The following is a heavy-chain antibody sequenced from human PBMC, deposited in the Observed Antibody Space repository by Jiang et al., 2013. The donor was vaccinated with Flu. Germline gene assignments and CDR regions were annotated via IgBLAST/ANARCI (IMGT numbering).Heavy chain of an antibody. J-gene: IGHJ4*02. CDR2: MYHGGTS. V-gene: IGHV4-4*02. CDR3: ARQTGRYYDMRDYYFDY. D-gene: IGHD1-26*01. Sequence: VKPSGTLSLTCAVSGDSITSSHWWSWVRQPPGKGLEWIGQMYHGGTSNYNPSLKSRVTISIDKSKNQFSLKVTSVTAADTAVYYCARQTGRYYDMRDYYFDYWGQGILVTVSS. CDR1: GDSITSSHW.